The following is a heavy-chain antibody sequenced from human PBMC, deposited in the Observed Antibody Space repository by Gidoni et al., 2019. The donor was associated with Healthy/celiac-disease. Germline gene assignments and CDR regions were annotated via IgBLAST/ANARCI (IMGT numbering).Heavy chain of an antibody. CDR3: ARDFLGYSSGWYDYYYGMDV. V-gene: IGHV3-21*01. D-gene: IGHD6-19*01. Sequence: EVQLLKSGGGLVKPGGSLRLPCAASVSTLSSYSMNWVRQAPGKGLEWVSSMISSSSYIYYADSVKGRFTSSRDNAKNSLYLQMNSLRAEDTAVYYCARDFLGYSSGWYDYYYGMDVWGQGTTVTVSS. CDR2: MISSSSYI. CDR1: VSTLSSYS. J-gene: IGHJ6*02.